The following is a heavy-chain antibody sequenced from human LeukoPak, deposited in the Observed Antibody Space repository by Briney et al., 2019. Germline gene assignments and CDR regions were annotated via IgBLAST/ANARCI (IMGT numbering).Heavy chain of an antibody. CDR2: IYYSGST. J-gene: IGHJ4*02. Sequence: KPSETLSLTCTVSGGSISSYYWSWIRQPPGKGLEWIGYIYYSGSTNYNPSLKSRVTISVDTSKNQFSLKLSSVTAADTAVYYCASGAGKYYFDYWGQGTLVTVSS. CDR1: GGSISSYY. D-gene: IGHD4/OR15-4a*01. CDR3: ASGAGKYYFDY. V-gene: IGHV4-59*01.